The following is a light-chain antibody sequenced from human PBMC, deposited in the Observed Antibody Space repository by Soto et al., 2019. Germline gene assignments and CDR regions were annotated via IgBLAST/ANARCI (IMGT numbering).Light chain of an antibody. CDR1: SSDVGGYNY. V-gene: IGLV2-8*01. Sequence: QSALTQPPSASGSPGQSVTISCTGTSSDVGGYNYVSWYQQHPGKAPKLMIYEVSKRPSGVPDRFSGSKSGNTASLTGSVLLAEDEADYYCSSYAGSNSPYVFGTGTKLTV. CDR2: EVS. CDR3: SSYAGSNSPYV. J-gene: IGLJ1*01.